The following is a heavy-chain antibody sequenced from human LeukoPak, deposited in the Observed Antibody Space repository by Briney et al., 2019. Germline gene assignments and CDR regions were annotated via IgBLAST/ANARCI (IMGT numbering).Heavy chain of an antibody. CDR1: GFMFISYS. Sequence: PGGSLRLACAASGFMFISYSMSWVRRAPGKGLEWVSSISSSSVNIHYADSVKGRFTISRDNARTSLYLQMNSLRAEDTAVYYCARDLYGSGRYQRDYWGQGTLVTVSS. CDR3: ARDLYGSGRYQRDY. V-gene: IGHV3-21*01. CDR2: ISSSSVNI. D-gene: IGHD3-10*01. J-gene: IGHJ4*02.